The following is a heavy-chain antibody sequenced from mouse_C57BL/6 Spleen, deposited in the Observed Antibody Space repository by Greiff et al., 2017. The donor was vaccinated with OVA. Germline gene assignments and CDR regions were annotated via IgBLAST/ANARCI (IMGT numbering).Heavy chain of an antibody. CDR2: IDPETGGT. J-gene: IGHJ3*01. Sequence: QVQLQQSGAELVRPGASVTLSCKASGYTFTDYEMHWVKQTPVHGLEWIGAIDPETGGTAYNQKFKGKAILTADKSSSTAYMELRSLTSEDSAVYYCTSSTPITTVTYWGQGTLVTVSA. V-gene: IGHV1-15*01. CDR1: GYTFTDYE. CDR3: TSSTPITTVTY. D-gene: IGHD1-1*01.